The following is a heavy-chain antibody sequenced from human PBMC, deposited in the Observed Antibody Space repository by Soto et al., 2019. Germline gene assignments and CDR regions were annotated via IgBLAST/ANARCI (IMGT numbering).Heavy chain of an antibody. CDR2: FDPEDGET. J-gene: IGHJ6*03. CDR3: ATGDPEPYCSGGSCLYYYYMDV. Sequence: ASVKVSCKVSGYTLTELSMHWVRQAPGKGLEWMGGFDPEDGETIYAQKFQGRVTMTGETSTDTAYMELSSLGSEDTAVYYCATGDPEPYCSGGSCLYYYYMDVWGKGTTVTVSS. CDR1: GYTLTELS. D-gene: IGHD2-15*01. V-gene: IGHV1-24*01.